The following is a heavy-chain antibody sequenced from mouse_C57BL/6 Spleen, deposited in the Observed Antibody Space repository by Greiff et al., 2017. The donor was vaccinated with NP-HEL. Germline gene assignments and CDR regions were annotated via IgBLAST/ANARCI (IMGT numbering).Heavy chain of an antibody. V-gene: IGHV5-9-1*02. J-gene: IGHJ1*03. CDR3: TRGAPYYGSSHWYFDV. D-gene: IGHD1-1*01. Sequence: EVKLVESGEGLVKPGGSLKLSCAASGFTFSSYAMSWVRQTPEKRLEWVAYISSGGDYIYYADTVKGRFTISRDNARNTLYLQMSSLKSEDTAMYYCTRGAPYYGSSHWYFDVWGTGTTVTVSS. CDR1: GFTFSSYA. CDR2: ISSGGDYI.